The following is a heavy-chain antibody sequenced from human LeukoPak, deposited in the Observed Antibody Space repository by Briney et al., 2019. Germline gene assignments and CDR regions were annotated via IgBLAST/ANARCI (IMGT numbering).Heavy chain of an antibody. D-gene: IGHD3-16*01. V-gene: IGHV1-69*13. CDR1: GGTFSSYA. CDR3: TLGVLGYSWFDP. Sequence: GASVKVSREASGGTFSSYAISWVRQAPGQGLEWMGGIIPIFGTANYAQKFQGRVTITADESTSTAYMELSSLRSEDTAVYYCTLGVLGYSWFDPWGQGTLVTVSS. J-gene: IGHJ5*02. CDR2: IIPIFGTA.